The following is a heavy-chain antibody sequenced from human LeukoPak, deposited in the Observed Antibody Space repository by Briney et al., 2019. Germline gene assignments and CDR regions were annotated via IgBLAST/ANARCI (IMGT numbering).Heavy chain of an antibody. J-gene: IGHJ4*02. V-gene: IGHV4-34*01. D-gene: IGHD3-22*01. CDR2: SNHSGST. CDR3: ARGRDYYYDSGGYPLDY. CDR1: GGSFSGYY. Sequence: KPSETLSLTCAVYGGSFSGYYWSWIRQPPGKGLEWIGESNHSGSTNYNPSLKSRVTISVDTSKNQFSLKLSSVTAADTAVYYCARGRDYYYDSGGYPLDYWGQGTLVTVSS.